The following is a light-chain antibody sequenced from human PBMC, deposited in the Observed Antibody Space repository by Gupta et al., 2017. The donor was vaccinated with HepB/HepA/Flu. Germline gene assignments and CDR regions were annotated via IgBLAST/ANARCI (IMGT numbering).Light chain of an antibody. J-gene: IGLJ2*01. V-gene: IGLV1-44*01. CDR2: SND. CDR3: ATWDFTLRGAV. Sequence: QSVLTQPPSVSGTPGQKVAISCSGSSSNVGNNVVNWYQQVPGTSPKLLIYSNDQRPSGVPGRFSGSKSGTSASLAISGLQSEDEAVYCCATWDFTLRGAVIGGGTSLSVL. CDR1: SSNVGNNV.